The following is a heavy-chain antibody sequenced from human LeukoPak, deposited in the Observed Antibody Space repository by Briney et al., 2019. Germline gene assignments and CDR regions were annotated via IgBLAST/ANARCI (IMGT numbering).Heavy chain of an antibody. Sequence: PSETLSLTCTVAGGSISSYYWSWIRQPPGKGLEWIGYIYYSGSTNYNPSLKSRVTISVDTSKNQFSLKLSSVTAADTAVYYCARHSYSSGWRPLIDYWGQGTLVTVSS. J-gene: IGHJ4*02. CDR2: IYYSGST. D-gene: IGHD6-19*01. CDR1: GGSISSYY. CDR3: ARHSYSSGWRPLIDY. V-gene: IGHV4-59*08.